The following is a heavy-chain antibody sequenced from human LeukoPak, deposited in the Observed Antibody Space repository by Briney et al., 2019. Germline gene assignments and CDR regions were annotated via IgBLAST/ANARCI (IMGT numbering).Heavy chain of an antibody. Sequence: PGRSLRLSCAASGFTFSSYAMHWVRQAPGKGLEWVAVISYDGSNKYYADSVKGRFTISRDNSKNALYLQMNSLRAEDTAVYYCARAAFPYCSSTSCYTKYNRFDPWGQGTLVTVSS. CDR1: GFTFSSYA. D-gene: IGHD2-2*02. CDR2: ISYDGSNK. V-gene: IGHV3-30-3*01. J-gene: IGHJ5*02. CDR3: ARAAFPYCSSTSCYTKYNRFDP.